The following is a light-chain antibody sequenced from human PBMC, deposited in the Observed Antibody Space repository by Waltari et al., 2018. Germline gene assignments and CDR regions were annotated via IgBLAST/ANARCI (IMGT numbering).Light chain of an antibody. CDR3: MQGTHWPLT. CDR1: QSLVHSDGNTY. CDR2: KVS. Sequence: DAAMTQSLLSLPVTLGQPASISCRSSQSLVHSDGNTYLNWFHQRPGQSPRRLIYKVSRRESGVPDRFSGRGSGTDFTLKISRVEAEDVGIYYCMQGTHWPLTFGQGTRLEI. V-gene: IGKV2-30*02. J-gene: IGKJ5*01.